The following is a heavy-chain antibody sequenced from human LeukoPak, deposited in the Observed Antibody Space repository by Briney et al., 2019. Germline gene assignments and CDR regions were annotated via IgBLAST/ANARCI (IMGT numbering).Heavy chain of an antibody. CDR3: ARRRYYDSTGYLD. J-gene: IGHJ1*01. Sequence: SETLSLTCSLSGDYISSSSYYWGWIRQPPGKGLEWIGEIYYSGSTYYNASLKSRVSISIDTSNNHFSLRLSSLSAADTALYYCARRRYYDSTGYLDWGRGTLITVFS. CDR2: IYYSGST. V-gene: IGHV4-39*02. D-gene: IGHD3-22*01. CDR1: GDYISSSSYY.